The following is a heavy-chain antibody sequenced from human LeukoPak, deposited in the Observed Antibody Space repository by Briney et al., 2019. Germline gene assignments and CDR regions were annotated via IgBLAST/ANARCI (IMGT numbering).Heavy chain of an antibody. V-gene: IGHV4-31*03. CDR3: ARRNDFDI. CDR2: IYYSGST. Sequence: SETLSLTCTVSGGSISRSAYYWSWIRQYPGKGLEWIGYIYYSGSTYYNPSLKSRVTVSVDTSKNQFSLKLSSVTAADTAVYYCARRNDFDIWGQGTMVTVSS. J-gene: IGHJ3*02. CDR1: GGSISRSAYY.